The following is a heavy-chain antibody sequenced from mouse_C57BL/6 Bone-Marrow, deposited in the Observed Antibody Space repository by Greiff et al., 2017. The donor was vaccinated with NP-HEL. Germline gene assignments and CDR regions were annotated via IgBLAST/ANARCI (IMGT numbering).Heavy chain of an antibody. D-gene: IGHD1-1*01. CDR2: IDPETGGT. CDR3: TKPFHYYGSSYGY. V-gene: IGHV1-15*01. Sequence: VQLQQSGAELVRPGASVTLSCKASGYTFTDYEMHWVQQTPVHGLEWIGAIDPETGGTAYNQKFKGKAILTADKSSSTAYMELRSLTSEDSAVYYCTKPFHYYGSSYGYWGQGTTLTVSS. J-gene: IGHJ2*01. CDR1: GYTFTDYE.